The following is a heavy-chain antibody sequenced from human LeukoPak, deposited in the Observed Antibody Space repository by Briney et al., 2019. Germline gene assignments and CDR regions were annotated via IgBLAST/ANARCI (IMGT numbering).Heavy chain of an antibody. CDR2: IYYSGST. Sequence: SQTLSLTCTVSGGSISSGDYYWSWIRQPPGKGLEWIGYIYYSGSTYYNPSLKSRVTISVDTSKNQFSLKLSSVTAADTAVYYCAREKRITIFGVVIPYYMDVWGKGTTVTVSS. D-gene: IGHD3-3*01. CDR1: GGSISSGDYY. CDR3: AREKRITIFGVVIPYYMDV. J-gene: IGHJ6*03. V-gene: IGHV4-30-4*08.